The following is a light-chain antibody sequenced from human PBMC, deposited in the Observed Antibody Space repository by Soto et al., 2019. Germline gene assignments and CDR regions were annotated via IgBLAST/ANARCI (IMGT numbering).Light chain of an antibody. CDR3: QESMAG. CDR1: QSVDSN. Sequence: EVVMTQSPATLSVSPGERATLSCRASQSVDSNLAWYQQKPGQAPRLLIYGASTRATDIPARFSGSGSGTEFTLTISSLQSEDFAVYYCQESMAGFGQGTRLEI. J-gene: IGKJ5*01. V-gene: IGKV3-15*01. CDR2: GAS.